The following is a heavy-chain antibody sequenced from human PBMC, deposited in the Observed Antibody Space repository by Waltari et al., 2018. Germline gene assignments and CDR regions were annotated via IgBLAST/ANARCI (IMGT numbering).Heavy chain of an antibody. Sequence: QVQLVQAGAEVKKPGASVTVSCKASGFTFTGYNMHRVRQAPGQGLEWMGWINPTSGGTNYAQKFQGRVTMTRDTSISTAYMELSRLRSDDTAVYYCARDWGYAFDIWGQGTMVTVSS. D-gene: IGHD3-16*01. CDR3: ARDWGYAFDI. CDR1: GFTFTGYN. J-gene: IGHJ3*02. V-gene: IGHV1-2*02. CDR2: INPTSGGT.